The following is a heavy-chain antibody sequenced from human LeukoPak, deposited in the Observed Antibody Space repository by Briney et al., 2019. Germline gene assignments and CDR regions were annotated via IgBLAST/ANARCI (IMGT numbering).Heavy chain of an antibody. CDR3: ARGSTDNSDIVVVPAATQFDY. D-gene: IGHD2-2*01. Sequence: SETLSLTCAVYGGSFSGYYWSWIRQPPGKGLEWIGEINHSGSTSYNPSLKSRVTISVETSKTQFSLKLSSVTAADTAVYYCARGSTDNSDIVVVPAATQFDYWGQGTLVTVSS. CDR1: GGSFSGYY. J-gene: IGHJ4*02. CDR2: INHSGST. V-gene: IGHV4-34*01.